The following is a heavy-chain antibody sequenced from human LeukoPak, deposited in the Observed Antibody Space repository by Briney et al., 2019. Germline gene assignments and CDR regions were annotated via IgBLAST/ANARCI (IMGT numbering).Heavy chain of an antibody. CDR1: GYPFTNYD. V-gene: IGHV1-69*05. CDR2: IIPIFGTA. J-gene: IGHJ6*03. Sequence: GASVKVSCKASGYPFTNYDINWVRQAPGQGLEWMGGIIPIFGTANYAQKFQGRVTITTDESTSTAYMELSSLRSEDTAVYYCAKTKYSNYYYYYYDMDVWGKGTTVTVSS. CDR3: AKTKYSNYYYYYYDMDV. D-gene: IGHD4-11*01.